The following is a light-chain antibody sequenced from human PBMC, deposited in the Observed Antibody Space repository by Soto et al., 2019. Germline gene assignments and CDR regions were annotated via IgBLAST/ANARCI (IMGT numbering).Light chain of an antibody. CDR2: EVS. V-gene: IGLV2-14*01. J-gene: IGLJ1*01. CDR3: SSYTSSSTPLCV. Sequence: QSVLTQPASVSGSPGQSITISCTGTSSDDGGYNYVSWYQQHPGKAPKLMIYEVSNRPSGVSNRFSGSKSGNTASLTISGLQAEDEADYYCSSYTSSSTPLCVFGTGTKLTVL. CDR1: SSDDGGYNY.